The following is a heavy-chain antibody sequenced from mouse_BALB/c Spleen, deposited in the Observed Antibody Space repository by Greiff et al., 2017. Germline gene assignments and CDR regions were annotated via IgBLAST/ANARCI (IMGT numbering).Heavy chain of an antibody. CDR2: ISSGSSTI. CDR1: GFTFSSFG. V-gene: IGHV5-17*02. D-gene: IGHD2-3*01. CDR3: AREGYDGYSPGAMDY. Sequence: EVQGVESGGGLVQPGGSRKLSCAASGFTFSSFGMHWVRQAPEKGLEWVAYISSGSSTIYYADTVKGRFTISRDNPKNTLFLQMTSLRSEDTAMYYCAREGYDGYSPGAMDYWGQGTSVTVSS. J-gene: IGHJ4*01.